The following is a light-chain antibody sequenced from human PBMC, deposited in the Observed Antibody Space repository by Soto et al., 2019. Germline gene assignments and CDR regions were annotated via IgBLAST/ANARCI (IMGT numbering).Light chain of an antibody. V-gene: IGKV1-5*01. Sequence: DIQMTQSPSTLSASVGDRVTITCRASQSISSWLAWYQQKPGKAPNLLIYDASSLESGVPSRFSGSGSGTEFTLTISSLQPDDFATYYCQQYYSHSVTFGQGTRLEIK. CDR1: QSISSW. CDR2: DAS. CDR3: QQYYSHSVT. J-gene: IGKJ5*01.